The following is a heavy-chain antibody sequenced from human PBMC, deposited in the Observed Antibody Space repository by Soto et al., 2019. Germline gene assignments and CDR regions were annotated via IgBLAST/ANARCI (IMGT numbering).Heavy chain of an antibody. J-gene: IGHJ6*02. CDR2: IDPSDSYT. V-gene: IGHV5-10-1*01. Sequence: GESLKISCKGSVYSFTSYWISWVRQMPGKGLEWMGRIDPSDSYTNYSPSFQGHVTISADKSISTAYLQWSSLKASDTAMYYCASPLYSSSSNSGMDVWGQGTTVTVSS. CDR3: ASPLYSSSSNSGMDV. D-gene: IGHD6-6*01. CDR1: VYSFTSYW.